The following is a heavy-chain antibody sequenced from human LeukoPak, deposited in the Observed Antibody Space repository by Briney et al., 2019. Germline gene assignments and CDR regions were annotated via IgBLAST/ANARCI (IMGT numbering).Heavy chain of an antibody. V-gene: IGHV3-49*05. D-gene: IGHD6-13*01. CDR3: TREGAAAGEYYYYYYMDV. CDR1: GFTFSSYW. J-gene: IGHJ6*03. CDR2: IRSKAYGGTT. Sequence: KSGGSLRLSCAASGFTFSSYWMSWFRQAPGKGLEWVGFIRSKAYGGTTEYAASVKGRFTISRDDSKSIAYLQMNSLKTEDTAVYYCTREGAAAGEYYYYYYMDVWGKGTTVTVSS.